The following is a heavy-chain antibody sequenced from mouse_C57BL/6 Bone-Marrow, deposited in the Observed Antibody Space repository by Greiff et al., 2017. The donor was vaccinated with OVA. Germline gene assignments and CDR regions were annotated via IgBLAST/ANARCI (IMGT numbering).Heavy chain of an antibody. Sequence: EVKLMESGGGLVQPGGSMKLSCAASGFTFSDAWMDWVRQSPEKGLEWVAEIRNKANNHATYYAESVKGRFTISRDDSKSSVYLQMNSLRAEDTGIYYCTRRLRLRLPFAYWGQGTLVTVSA. CDR1: GFTFSDAW. CDR3: TRRLRLRLPFAY. J-gene: IGHJ3*01. CDR2: IRNKANNHAT. D-gene: IGHD3-2*02. V-gene: IGHV6-6*01.